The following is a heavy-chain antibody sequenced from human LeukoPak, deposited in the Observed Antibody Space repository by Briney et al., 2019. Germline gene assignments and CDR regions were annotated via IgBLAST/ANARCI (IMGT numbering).Heavy chain of an antibody. CDR1: GHSFTAYW. CDR2: TDPSDSFS. J-gene: IGHJ3*01. V-gene: IGHV5-10-1*01. Sequence: GESLKISCKGSGHSFTAYWIGWVRQMPGKGLEWMGRTDPSDSFSDYSPSFQGHVTISTDKSISTSFLQWSSLKTSDTAVYYCARYWSGYYTNAFDFWGQGTMVTVSS. CDR3: ARYWSGYYTNAFDF. D-gene: IGHD3-3*01.